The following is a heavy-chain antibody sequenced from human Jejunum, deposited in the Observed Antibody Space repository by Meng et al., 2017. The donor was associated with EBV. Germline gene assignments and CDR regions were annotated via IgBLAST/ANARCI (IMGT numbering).Heavy chain of an antibody. Sequence: QVKLPGSGPGLVKPSETLSLTCSVSGDSVTGYNYWTWIRQPPGKGLEWIGNLYYAGKAIYKPSLQSRVTISVDTSKNQISLKVTSVTAADTAIYYCARGRGYDYGDSWGQGTLVTVSS. V-gene: IGHV4-61*01. J-gene: IGHJ5*02. CDR3: ARGRGYDYGDS. CDR2: LYYAGKA. D-gene: IGHD5-12*01. CDR1: GDSVTGYNY.